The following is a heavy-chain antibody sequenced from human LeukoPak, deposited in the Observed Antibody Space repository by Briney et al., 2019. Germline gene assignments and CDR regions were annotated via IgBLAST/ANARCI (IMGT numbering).Heavy chain of an antibody. CDR2: INPSGGST. Sequence: ASVKVSCKASGYTFTSYYMHWVRQAPGQGLEWMGIINPSGGSTSYAQKFQGRVTITRDTSTSTVYMELSSLRSEDTAVYYCASNKVPAAVIDYWGQGTLVTVSS. CDR3: ASNKVPAAVIDY. CDR1: GYTFTSYY. V-gene: IGHV1-46*03. J-gene: IGHJ4*02. D-gene: IGHD2-2*01.